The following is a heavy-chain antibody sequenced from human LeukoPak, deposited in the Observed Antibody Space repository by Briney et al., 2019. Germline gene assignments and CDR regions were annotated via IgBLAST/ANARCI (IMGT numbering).Heavy chain of an antibody. J-gene: IGHJ3*02. V-gene: IGHV4-61*02. CDR3: ARGGIVVLPARNAFDI. CDR2: IYTSGNT. D-gene: IGHD2-2*01. Sequence: PSETLSLTCTVSGGSISSGSYYWSWIRQPAGKGLEWVGRIYTSGNTNYNPSLKSRVTISVDTFKNQFSLKMSSVTAADTAVYYCARGGIVVLPARNAFDIWGQGTMVTVSS. CDR1: GGSISSGSYY.